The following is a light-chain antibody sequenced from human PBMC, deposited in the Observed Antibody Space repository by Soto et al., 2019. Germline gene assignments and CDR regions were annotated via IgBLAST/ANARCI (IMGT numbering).Light chain of an antibody. J-gene: IGLJ1*01. CDR2: GNS. CDR3: QSYDSSLSGCYV. Sequence: QSVLTQPPSVSGAPGQRVTISCTGSSSNIGAGYDVHWYQQLPGTAPKLLIYGNSNRPSGVPDRFSGSKPGTSASLAITGLQAEDEADYYCQSYDSSLSGCYVFGTGTKVTVL. V-gene: IGLV1-40*01. CDR1: SSNIGAGYD.